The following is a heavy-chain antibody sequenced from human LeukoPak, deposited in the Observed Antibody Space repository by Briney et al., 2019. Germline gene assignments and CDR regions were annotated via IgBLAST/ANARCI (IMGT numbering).Heavy chain of an antibody. V-gene: IGHV3-33*01. Sequence: GRSLRLSCAASGFPFSIYVMNWVRQAPGKGREWVAAIWDNGNNKAYADSVKGRFTISRDNSKNTLYLQMNSLRSEDTAVFYCVIESNDPDTGDCWGQGTLVTVSS. CDR1: GFPFSIYV. D-gene: IGHD5-18*01. J-gene: IGHJ4*02. CDR3: VIESNDPDTGDC. CDR2: IWDNGNNK.